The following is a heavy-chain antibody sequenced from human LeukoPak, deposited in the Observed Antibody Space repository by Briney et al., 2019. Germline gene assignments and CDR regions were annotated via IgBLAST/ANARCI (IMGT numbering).Heavy chain of an antibody. Sequence: GGSLRLSCAASGFTFSSYSMNWVRQAPGKGLEWVSYISSSSSTIYYADSVKGRFTISRDNSKNTLYLRMNSLRAEDTAVYYCAKDWIGITMVRGVIIDYWGQGTLVTVSS. CDR2: ISSSSSTI. V-gene: IGHV3-48*01. CDR3: AKDWIGITMVRGVIIDY. CDR1: GFTFSSYS. D-gene: IGHD3-10*01. J-gene: IGHJ4*02.